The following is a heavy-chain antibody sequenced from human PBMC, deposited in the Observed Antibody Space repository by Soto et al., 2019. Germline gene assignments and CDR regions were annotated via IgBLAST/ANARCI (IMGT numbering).Heavy chain of an antibody. J-gene: IGHJ6*02. CDR2: ISSSGSTI. D-gene: IGHD3-10*01. CDR1: GFTFSSYE. CDR3: AREGMVRGVIILPYYYYGMDV. Sequence: GGALRLSCGASGFTFSSYEMNWVRQAPGKGLEWVSYISSSGSTIYYADSVKGRFTISRDNAKNSLYLQMNSLRAEDTAVYYCAREGMVRGVIILPYYYYGMDVWGQGTTVTVSS. V-gene: IGHV3-48*03.